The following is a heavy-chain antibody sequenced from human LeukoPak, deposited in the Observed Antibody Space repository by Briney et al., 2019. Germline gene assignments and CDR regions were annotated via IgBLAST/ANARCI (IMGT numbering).Heavy chain of an antibody. J-gene: IGHJ4*02. V-gene: IGHV3-48*01. CDR3: ARGLLGAY. CDR2: ISSSSSTI. Sequence: GGSPRLSCAASGFTFSSYSMNWVRQAPGKGLEWVSYISSSSSTIYYADSVKGRFTISRDNAKNSLYLQMNSLRAEDTAVYYCARGLLGAYWGQGTLVTVSS. D-gene: IGHD1-26*01. CDR1: GFTFSSYS.